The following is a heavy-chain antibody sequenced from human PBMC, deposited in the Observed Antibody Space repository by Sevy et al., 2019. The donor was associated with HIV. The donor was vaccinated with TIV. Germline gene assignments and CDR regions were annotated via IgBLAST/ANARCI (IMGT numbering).Heavy chain of an antibody. J-gene: IGHJ4*02. CDR3: TRLSGSRATDLDY. V-gene: IGHV3-73*01. Sequence: GGSLRLSCAASGFTFSGSAMHWVRQASGKGLEWVGRIRSKANSYATAYAASVKGRFTISRDDSKNTAYLQMNSLKTEDMAVYYCTRLSGSRATDLDYWGQGTLVTVSS. CDR1: GFTFSGSA. CDR2: IRSKANSYAT.